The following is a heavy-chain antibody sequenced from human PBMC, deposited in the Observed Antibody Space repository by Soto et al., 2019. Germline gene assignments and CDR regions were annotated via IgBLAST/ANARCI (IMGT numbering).Heavy chain of an antibody. Sequence: QVQLVQSGPEVRKPGASVKVSCKASGYTFTSYAFTWVRQAPGQGLEWMGWISASNGNTNYAQNLQGRVTLITDTSSSTAYMELRRLRSDDTAVYYCAVDSFYYFDYWGQGTLVTVFS. V-gene: IGHV1-18*01. J-gene: IGHJ4*02. CDR2: ISASNGNT. CDR3: AVDSFYYFDY. CDR1: GYTFTSYA.